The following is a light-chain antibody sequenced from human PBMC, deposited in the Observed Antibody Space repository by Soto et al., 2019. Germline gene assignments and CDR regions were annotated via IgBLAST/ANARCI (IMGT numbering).Light chain of an antibody. CDR2: EIS. CDR3: QQYSAWPLT. CDR1: QSIRSN. V-gene: IGKV3-15*01. Sequence: EIVMTQSPATLSVSPGERATLSCRASQSIRSNYLAWYQQKPGQAPRLLIHEISTRAPGIPARFSGSGSGTEFTITISSLQSEDLAVYFCQQYSAWPLTFGPGTKVDI. J-gene: IGKJ3*01.